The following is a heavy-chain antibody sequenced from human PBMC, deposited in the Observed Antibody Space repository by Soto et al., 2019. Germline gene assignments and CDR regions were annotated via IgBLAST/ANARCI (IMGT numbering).Heavy chain of an antibody. CDR2: ISYSGNT. CDR3: ARGSGQWLPPGY. Sequence: QVQLQESGPGLVKPSQTLSLTCTVSGGSISSRDYYWSWIRQPPGKGLEWIGYISYSGNTYYNPSLKSRLLISVDTSKNQFSLSLTSMTTADTAVYYCARGSGQWLPPGYWGQGALVTVSS. J-gene: IGHJ4*02. D-gene: IGHD6-19*01. V-gene: IGHV4-30-4*01. CDR1: GGSISSRDYY.